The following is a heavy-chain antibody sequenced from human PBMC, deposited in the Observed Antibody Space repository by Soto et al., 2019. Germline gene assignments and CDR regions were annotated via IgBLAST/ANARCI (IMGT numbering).Heavy chain of an antibody. J-gene: IGHJ6*02. CDR3: ARNEYSTTFYYYGMGV. Sequence: QVQLVQSGAEVKKPGSSVKVSCKASGGTFSSYAITWVRQAPGQGLEWMGRIIPIFGTANYNQKFQGRVTIPADETTSTAYMELCSLRSADTAVYSCARNEYSTTFYYYGMGVWGQGTTVTVSS. D-gene: IGHD6-6*01. CDR2: IIPIFGTA. CDR1: GGTFSSYA. V-gene: IGHV1-69*01.